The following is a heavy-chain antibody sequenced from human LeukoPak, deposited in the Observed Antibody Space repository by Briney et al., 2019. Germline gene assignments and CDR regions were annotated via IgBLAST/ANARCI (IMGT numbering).Heavy chain of an antibody. J-gene: IGHJ5*02. D-gene: IGHD6-13*01. Sequence: GGSLRLSCAASGFTLSSYAMSWVRQAPGKGLEWVSYISSSGSTIYYADSVKGRFTISRDNAKNSLYLQMNSLRAEDTAVYYCARDSGYSSSWYGFYWFDPWGQGTLVTVSS. CDR1: GFTLSSYA. CDR3: ARDSGYSSSWYGFYWFDP. V-gene: IGHV3-48*04. CDR2: ISSSGSTI.